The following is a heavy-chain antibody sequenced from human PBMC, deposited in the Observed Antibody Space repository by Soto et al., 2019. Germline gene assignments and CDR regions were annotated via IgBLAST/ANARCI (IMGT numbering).Heavy chain of an antibody. CDR3: ASERVGEMATGGYFDY. D-gene: IGHD3-10*01. J-gene: IGHJ4*02. V-gene: IGHV1-69*01. Sequence: QVQLVQSGAEVKKPGSSVKVSCKISGVTFSNGAFSWVRQAPGQGLEWMGGIIPLFGTPNYAPKFQGRVTITADESSSTAYMELSSLTSEDTAKYYCASERVGEMATGGYFDYWGQGTLVSVSS. CDR1: GVTFSNGA. CDR2: IIPLFGTP.